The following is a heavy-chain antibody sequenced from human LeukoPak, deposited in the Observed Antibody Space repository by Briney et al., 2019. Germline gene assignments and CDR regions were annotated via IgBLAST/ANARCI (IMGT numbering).Heavy chain of an antibody. CDR3: ARVHYYYYYYMDV. J-gene: IGHJ6*03. Sequence: PSETLSLTCTVSGGSISSGDYYWSWIRQPPGKGLEWIGYIYYSGSTYYNPSLKSRVTISVDTSKNQFSLKLSSVTAADTAVYYCARVHYYYYYYMDVWGKGTTVTVSS. CDR2: IYYSGST. V-gene: IGHV4-30-4*08. CDR1: GGSISSGDYY.